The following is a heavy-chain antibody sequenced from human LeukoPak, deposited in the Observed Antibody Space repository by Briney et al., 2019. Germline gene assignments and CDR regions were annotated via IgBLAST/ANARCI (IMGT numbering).Heavy chain of an antibody. V-gene: IGHV3-9*01. CDR1: GFTFDDYA. D-gene: IGHD3-9*01. J-gene: IGHJ3*02. Sequence: PGGSLRLSCAASGFTFDDYAMHWVRQAPGKGLEWVSGISWNSGSIGYADSVKGRFTISRDNAKNSLYLQMNSLRAEDTALYYCAKASGILTGYHTHDAFDIWGQGTMVTVSS. CDR3: AKASGILTGYHTHDAFDI. CDR2: ISWNSGSI.